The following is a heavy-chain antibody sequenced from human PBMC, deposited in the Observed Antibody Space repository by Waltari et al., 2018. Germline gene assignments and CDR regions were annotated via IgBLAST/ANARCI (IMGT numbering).Heavy chain of an antibody. J-gene: IGHJ2*01. D-gene: IGHD3-10*01. Sequence: QVLLRESGPGLVKPSWTLSLTCAVSGGSIGSYNWWSWIRQPPGRGPEWIGEIFHTGNINYHPSLKSRVTISVDTSRRLFSLKMTSLTVADTAVYYCARRGSGGSWFFDFWGRGTLVTVSS. CDR3: ARRGSGGSWFFDF. CDR1: GGSIGSYNW. V-gene: IGHV4-4*02. CDR2: IFHTGNI.